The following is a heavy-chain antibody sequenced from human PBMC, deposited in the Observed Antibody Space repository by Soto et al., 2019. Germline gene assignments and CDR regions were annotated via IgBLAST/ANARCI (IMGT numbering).Heavy chain of an antibody. Sequence: QVQLVESGGGVVQPGRSLRLSCAASGFTFSSYAMHCVRQAPGKGLEWVAVISYDGSNKYYADSVKGRFTISRDNSKNTLYLQMNSLRAEDTAVYYCARGGSGWYKDGMDVWGQGTTVTVPS. V-gene: IGHV3-30-3*01. CDR3: ARGGSGWYKDGMDV. D-gene: IGHD6-19*01. J-gene: IGHJ6*02. CDR2: ISYDGSNK. CDR1: GFTFSSYA.